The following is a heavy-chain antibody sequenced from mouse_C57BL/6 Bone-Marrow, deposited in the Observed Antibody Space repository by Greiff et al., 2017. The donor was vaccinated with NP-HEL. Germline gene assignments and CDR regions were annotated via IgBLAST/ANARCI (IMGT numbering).Heavy chain of an antibody. V-gene: IGHV1-61*01. CDR3: ARNPYAIDY. CDR1: GYTFTSYW. Sequence: QVQLQQPGAELVRPGSSVKLSCKASGYTFTSYWMDWVKQRPGQGLEWIGNIYPSDSETHYNQKFKDKATLTVDKSSSTAYMQLSSLTSEDSAVYYCARNPYAIDYWGQGTSVTVSS. J-gene: IGHJ4*01. CDR2: IYPSDSET.